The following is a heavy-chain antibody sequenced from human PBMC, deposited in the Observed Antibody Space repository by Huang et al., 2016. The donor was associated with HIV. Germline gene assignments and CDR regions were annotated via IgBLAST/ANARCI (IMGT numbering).Heavy chain of an antibody. CDR1: GFTFSSYG. Sequence: QVQLVESGGGVVQPGGSLRLSCAASGFTFSSYGMPWVRQDPGKGLEWGAFIRYDGSNKYYADSVRGRFTISRDNSKNTLYLQMNSLRAEDTAVYYCAKGSMANAFDIWGQGTMVTVSS. CDR3: AKGSMANAFDI. V-gene: IGHV3-30*02. J-gene: IGHJ3*02. D-gene: IGHD3-10*01. CDR2: IRYDGSNK.